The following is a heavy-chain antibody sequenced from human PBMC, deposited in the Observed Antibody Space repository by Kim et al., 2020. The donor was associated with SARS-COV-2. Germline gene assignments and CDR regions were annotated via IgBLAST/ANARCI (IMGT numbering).Heavy chain of an antibody. CDR2: IYYSGST. D-gene: IGHD3-3*01. Sequence: SETLSLTCTVSGGSISSGDYYWSWIRQRPGKGLEWIGYIYYSGSTYYNPSLKSRVTISVDTSKNQFSLKLSSVTAADTAVYYCARVPGEVTIFGVVIISNAFDIWGQGTMVTVSS. J-gene: IGHJ3*02. V-gene: IGHV4-30-4*01. CDR3: ARVPGEVTIFGVVIISNAFDI. CDR1: GGSISSGDYY.